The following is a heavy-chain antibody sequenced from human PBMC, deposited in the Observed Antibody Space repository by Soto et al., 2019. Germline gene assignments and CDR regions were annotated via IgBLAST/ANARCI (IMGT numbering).Heavy chain of an antibody. Sequence: PSETLSLTCTVSGGSISNYYWSWIRQPPGKGLEWIGYIYYSGSASYNPSLKSRVTISVDRSKNQFSLKLSSVTAADTAVYYCARVPGPWGQGTLVTVSS. CDR1: GGSISNYY. CDR2: IYYSGSA. CDR3: ARVPGP. V-gene: IGHV4-59*12. D-gene: IGHD3-10*01. J-gene: IGHJ5*02.